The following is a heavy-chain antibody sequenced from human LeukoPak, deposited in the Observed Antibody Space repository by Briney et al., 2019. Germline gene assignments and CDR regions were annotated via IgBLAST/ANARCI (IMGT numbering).Heavy chain of an antibody. Sequence: GGSLRLSCAASGFTFDDYAMHWVRQAPGEGLEWVSGISWNSGSIGYADSVKGRFTISRDNAKNSLYLQMNSLRAEDTALYYCAKANPGAYYDILTGYYDYWGQGTLVTVSS. J-gene: IGHJ4*02. CDR3: AKANPGAYYDILTGYYDY. D-gene: IGHD3-9*01. CDR2: ISWNSGSI. CDR1: GFTFDDYA. V-gene: IGHV3-9*01.